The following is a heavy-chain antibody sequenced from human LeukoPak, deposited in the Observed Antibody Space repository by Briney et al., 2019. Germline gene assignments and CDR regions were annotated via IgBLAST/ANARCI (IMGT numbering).Heavy chain of an antibody. J-gene: IGHJ4*02. CDR1: GGSISSYY. Sequence: PSVTLSLTCTVSGGSISSYYWSWIRQPPGKGLEWIGYIYYSGSTNYNPSLKSRVTISVDTSKNQFSLKLSSVTAADTAVYYCARLTPGYSSPGSFDYWGRGTLVTVSS. CDR3: ARLTPGYSSPGSFDY. CDR2: IYYSGST. V-gene: IGHV4-59*01. D-gene: IGHD6-13*01.